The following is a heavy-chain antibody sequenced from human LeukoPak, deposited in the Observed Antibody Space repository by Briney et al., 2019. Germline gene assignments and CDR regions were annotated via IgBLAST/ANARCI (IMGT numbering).Heavy chain of an antibody. CDR1: GFTFSSYA. CDR2: IKQDGSEK. Sequence: PGGSLRLSCAASGFTFSSYAMSWVRQAPGKGLEWVANIKQDGSEKYYVDSVKGRFTISRDNAKNSLYLQMNSLRAEDTAVYYCARSDTAMVEAFDYWGQGTLVTVSS. CDR3: ARSDTAMVEAFDY. V-gene: IGHV3-7*03. J-gene: IGHJ4*02. D-gene: IGHD5-18*01.